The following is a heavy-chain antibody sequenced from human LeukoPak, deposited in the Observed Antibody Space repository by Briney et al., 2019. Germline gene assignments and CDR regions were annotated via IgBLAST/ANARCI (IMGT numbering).Heavy chain of an antibody. CDR2: IYYSGST. J-gene: IGHJ2*01. Sequence: SETLSLTCTVSGGSISSSSYYWGWIRQPPGKGLEWIGSIYYSGSTYYNPSLKSRVTISVDTSKNQFSLKLSSVTAADTAVYYCAGSDTTGYSPREWDYWYFDLWGRGTLVTVSS. V-gene: IGHV4-39*01. CDR3: AGSDTTGYSPREWDYWYFDL. CDR1: GGSISSSSYY. D-gene: IGHD3-9*01.